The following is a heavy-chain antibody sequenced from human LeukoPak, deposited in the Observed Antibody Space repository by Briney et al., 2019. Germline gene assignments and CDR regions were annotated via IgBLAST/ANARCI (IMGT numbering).Heavy chain of an antibody. J-gene: IGHJ5*02. D-gene: IGHD2-21*02. CDR2: ISWNSGVR. Sequence: GGSLRLSCTASGFTFDNYAMHWVRQAPGKGLEWVSDISWNSGVRVYADSVKGRFTISRDNAKNSLYLQMSSLRIEDTALYYCAKDNSGSVTAGGYHDSWGQGTLVIVSS. V-gene: IGHV3-9*01. CDR3: AKDNSGSVTAGGYHDS. CDR1: GFTFDNYA.